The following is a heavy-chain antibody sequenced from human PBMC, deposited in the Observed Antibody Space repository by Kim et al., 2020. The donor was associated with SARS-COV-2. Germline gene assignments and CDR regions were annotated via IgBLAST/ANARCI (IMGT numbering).Heavy chain of an antibody. V-gene: IGHV3-23*01. CDR3: DGADF. CDR2: ISGSGDRT. Sequence: GGSLRLSCAASESTFSNYAMSWARQAPGKGLEWVSTISGSGDRTHYADSVKGRFTISRDNSKNTLFLQMDSLRAEDTAIYYCDGADFWGQGTLGTVSS. D-gene: IGHD3-16*01. J-gene: IGHJ4*02. CDR1: ESTFSNYA.